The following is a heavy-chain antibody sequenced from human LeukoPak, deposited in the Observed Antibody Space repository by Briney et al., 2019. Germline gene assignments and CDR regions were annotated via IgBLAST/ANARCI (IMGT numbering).Heavy chain of an antibody. CDR1: GYSFTRYW. CDR3: TRPFDDDSSGYYYDLGY. D-gene: IGHD3-22*01. Sequence: GESLKISCKGSGYSFTRYWIGWVRQASGKGLEWVGRIRSKANSYATAYAASVKGRFTISRDDSKNTAYLQMNSLKTEDTAVYYCTRPFDDDSSGYYYDLGYWGQGTLVTVSS. J-gene: IGHJ4*02. CDR2: IRSKANSYAT. V-gene: IGHV3-73*01.